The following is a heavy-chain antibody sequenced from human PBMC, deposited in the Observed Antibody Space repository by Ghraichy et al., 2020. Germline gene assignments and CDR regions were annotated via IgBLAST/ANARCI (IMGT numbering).Heavy chain of an antibody. CDR3: ARKRRRDSSGYYPSYYYYYGMDV. CDR1: GFTFSSYA. CDR2: ISGSGGST. D-gene: IGHD3-22*01. J-gene: IGHJ6*02. Sequence: GESLNISCAASGFTFSSYAMSWVRQAPGKGLEWVSAISGSGGSTYYADSVKGRFTISRDNSKNTLYLQMNSLRAEDTAVYYCARKRRRDSSGYYPSYYYYYGMDVWGQGTTVTVSS. V-gene: IGHV3-23*01.